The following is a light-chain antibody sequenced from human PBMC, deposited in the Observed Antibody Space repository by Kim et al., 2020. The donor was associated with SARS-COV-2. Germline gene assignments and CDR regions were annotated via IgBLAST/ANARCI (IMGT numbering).Light chain of an antibody. CDR3: QSYDSSNWV. Sequence: GKTVTISCTSSSGSIASNYVQWYQQRPGRAPTTVIYEDNQRPSGVPDRFSGSIDSSSNSASLTISGLKTEDEADYYCQSYDSSNWVFGGGTQLTVL. V-gene: IGLV6-57*02. CDR2: EDN. CDR1: SGSIASNY. J-gene: IGLJ3*02.